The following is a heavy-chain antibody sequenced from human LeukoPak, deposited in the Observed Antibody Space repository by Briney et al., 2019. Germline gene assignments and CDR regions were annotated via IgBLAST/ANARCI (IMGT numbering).Heavy chain of an antibody. D-gene: IGHD3-3*01. CDR1: GYTFTSYD. V-gene: IGHV1-8*01. J-gene: IGHJ4*02. CDR2: MNPSSGNT. CDR3: ATYDFWSGEYDY. Sequence: ASVKVSCKASGYTFTSYDINWVRQATGQGLEWMGWMNPSSGNTGYAQKFQGRVTMTRNTSISTAYMELSSLRSKDTAVYYCATYDFWSGEYDYWGQGTLVTVSS.